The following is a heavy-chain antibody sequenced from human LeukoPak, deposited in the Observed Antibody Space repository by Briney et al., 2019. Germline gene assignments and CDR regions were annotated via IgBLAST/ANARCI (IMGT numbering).Heavy chain of an antibody. CDR2: ISGSSTFT. CDR1: GFTFRDYY. J-gene: IGHJ4*02. D-gene: IGHD6-13*01. CDR3: TRDRSTWLFDY. V-gene: IGHV3-11*06. Sequence: KPGGSLRLSCAASGFTFRDYYMNWIRQAPGKGLEWVSYISGSSTFTNYADSVKGRFTISRDNAKSSVYLQMNTLRDEDTAVYYCTRDRSTWLFDYWGQGTVVTVAS.